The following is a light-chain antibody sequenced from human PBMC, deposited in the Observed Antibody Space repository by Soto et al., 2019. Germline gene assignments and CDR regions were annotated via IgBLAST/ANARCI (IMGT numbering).Light chain of an antibody. Sequence: DIVMTQSPLSLPVTPGEPASISCRSSQSLLHGTGYNYLDWYLQKPGQSPQLLIQLGSMRASGVPGRCSGRGAGTVFPLNIRRVEAEDVGDYYRMQVLQTPVTFGPGTKVDI. CDR2: LGS. V-gene: IGKV2-28*01. J-gene: IGKJ3*01. CDR1: QSLLHGTGYNY. CDR3: MQVLQTPVT.